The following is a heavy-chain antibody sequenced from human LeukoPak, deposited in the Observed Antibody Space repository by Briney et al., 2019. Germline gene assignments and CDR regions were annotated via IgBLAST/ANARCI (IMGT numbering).Heavy chain of an antibody. J-gene: IGHJ3*02. CDR3: ARDSWGASWPI. Sequence: SETLSLTCTVSGGSISSYYWSWIRQPAGKGLEWIGRINTSGNTNYNPSLKSRVTMSVDTSKNQFSLKLSFVTAADTAVYYCARDSWGASWPIWGQRTMVTVSS. CDR2: INTSGNT. D-gene: IGHD3-16*01. V-gene: IGHV4-4*07. CDR1: GGSISSYY.